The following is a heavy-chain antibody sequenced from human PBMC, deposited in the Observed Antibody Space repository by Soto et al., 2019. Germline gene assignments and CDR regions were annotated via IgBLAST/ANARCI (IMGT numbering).Heavy chain of an antibody. CDR3: ARMGPSIEARPARDGMDV. CDR2: MNPNSGNT. Sequence: GASVKVSCKASGYTFTSYDINWVRQATGQGLEWMGWMNPNSGNTGYAQKFQGRVTMTRNTSISTAYMELSSLRSEDTAVYYCARMGPSIEARPARDGMDVWGQGPTVTVSS. CDR1: GYTFTSYD. D-gene: IGHD6-6*01. V-gene: IGHV1-8*01. J-gene: IGHJ6*02.